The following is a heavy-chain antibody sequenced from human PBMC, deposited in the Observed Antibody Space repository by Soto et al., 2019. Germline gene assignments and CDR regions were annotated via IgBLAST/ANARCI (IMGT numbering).Heavy chain of an antibody. CDR1: GESISNYH. CDR2: VFPSGNT. Sequence: PSETLSLTCSVSGESISNYHWGWIRQPPGKGLEWIGYVFPSGNTYYNPSLESRITMSVDTSRNHFSLKLNSVTAADTALYYFARHSLIGSKLRYPDCWGQGTLVTVSS. D-gene: IGHD1-26*01. J-gene: IGHJ4*02. CDR3: ARHSLIGSKLRYPDC. V-gene: IGHV4-4*09.